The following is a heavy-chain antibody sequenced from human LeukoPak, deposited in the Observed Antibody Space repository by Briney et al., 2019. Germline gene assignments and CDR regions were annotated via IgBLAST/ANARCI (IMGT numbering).Heavy chain of an antibody. CDR2: ISSSSSYI. V-gene: IGHV3-21*01. Sequence: GGSLSLSCAASGFPFSSYSMNWVRQAPGKGLEWVSPISSSSSYIYYADAVKGRFTISRDNAKNSLYLQMNSLRAEDTAVYYCARVGHGQWLVRAVYNWFDPWGQGTLVTVSS. CDR3: ARVGHGQWLVRAVYNWFDP. CDR1: GFPFSSYS. D-gene: IGHD6-19*01. J-gene: IGHJ5*02.